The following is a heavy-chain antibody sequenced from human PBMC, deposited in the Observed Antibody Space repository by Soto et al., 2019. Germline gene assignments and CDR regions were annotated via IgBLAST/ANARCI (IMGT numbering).Heavy chain of an antibody. J-gene: IGHJ4*02. Sequence: GGSLRLSCAASGFTFSSYGMHWVRQAPGKGLEWVAVISYDGSNKYYADSVKGRFTISRDNSKNTLYLQMNSLRAEDTAVYYCAKDGTAGTSNYFDYWGQGTLVTVSS. V-gene: IGHV3-30*18. CDR3: AKDGTAGTSNYFDY. CDR1: GFTFSSYG. CDR2: ISYDGSNK. D-gene: IGHD6-19*01.